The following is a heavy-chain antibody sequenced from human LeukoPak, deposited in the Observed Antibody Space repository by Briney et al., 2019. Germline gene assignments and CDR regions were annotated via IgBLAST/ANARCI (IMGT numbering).Heavy chain of an antibody. CDR1: GGSINGGSIISPTYY. V-gene: IGHV4-34*01. D-gene: IGHD3-22*01. CDR3: ARGLPPAQNHYYDSSGRFDY. Sequence: SETLSLTCTVSGGSINGGSIISPTYYWSWIRQPPGKGLEWIGEINHSGSTNYNPSLKSRVTISVDTSKNQFSLKLSSVTAADTAVYYCARGLPPAQNHYYDSSGRFDYWGQGTLVTVSS. J-gene: IGHJ4*02. CDR2: INHSGST.